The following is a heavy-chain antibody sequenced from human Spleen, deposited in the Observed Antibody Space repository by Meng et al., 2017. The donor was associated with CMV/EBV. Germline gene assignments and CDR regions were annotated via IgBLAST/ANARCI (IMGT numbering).Heavy chain of an antibody. J-gene: IGHJ4*02. CDR2: TIPIFGTT. Sequence: SGGNFSSYGITWVRQAPGQGLEWMGGTIPIFGTTNFAQKFQGRVTITTDESASTLYMELSSLRSEDTAVYYCARVGGTLVIDGYFAYWGQGTLVTVSS. CDR1: GGNFSSYG. D-gene: IGHD2-21*01. CDR3: ARVGGTLVIDGYFAY. V-gene: IGHV1-69*05.